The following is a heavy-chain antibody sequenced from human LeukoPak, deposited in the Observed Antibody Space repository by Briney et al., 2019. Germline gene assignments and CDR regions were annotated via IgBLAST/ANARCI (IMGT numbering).Heavy chain of an antibody. J-gene: IGHJ4*02. CDR1: GFXFSNYW. D-gene: IGHD2-21*01. CDR2: INSDGSST. Sequence: GGSLRLSCAASGFXFSNYWMHWVRQAPGKGLVWVSRINSDGSSTTYADSVKGRFTISRDNAKNTLYLQMSSLRAEDTAVYYCARRTANYGGYDYWGQGTLVTVSS. V-gene: IGHV3-74*01. CDR3: ARRTANYGGYDY.